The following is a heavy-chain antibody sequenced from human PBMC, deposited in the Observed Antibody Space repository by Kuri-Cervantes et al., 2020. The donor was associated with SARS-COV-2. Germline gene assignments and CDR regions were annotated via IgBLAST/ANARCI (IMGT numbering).Heavy chain of an antibody. CDR3: ARYCSGSSCQGANWFDP. V-gene: IGHV4-39*02. Sequence: GSLRLSCTVSGGSISSSSYYWGWIRQPPGKGLEWIGSIYYSGSTYYNPSLKSRVSISLDTSKNHFSLNLSSVTAADTAVYYCARYCSGSSCQGANWFDPWGQGTLVTVSS. CDR1: GGSISSSSYY. D-gene: IGHD2-2*01. J-gene: IGHJ5*02. CDR2: IYYSGST.